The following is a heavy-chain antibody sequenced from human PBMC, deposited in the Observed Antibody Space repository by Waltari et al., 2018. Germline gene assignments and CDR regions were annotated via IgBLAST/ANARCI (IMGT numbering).Heavy chain of an antibody. CDR2: IIPIFGTA. V-gene: IGHV1-69*05. CDR1: AGTFSSYA. Sequence: QVQLVQSGAEVKKPGSSVKVSCKASAGTFSSYAISWVRQAPGQGLEWMGGIIPIFGTANYSQKCQGRITITTDESTSTAYMELSSLRSEDTAVYYCARDLWGPYDFWGMDVWGKGTTVTVSS. J-gene: IGHJ6*04. CDR3: ARDLWGPYDFWGMDV. D-gene: IGHD3-3*01.